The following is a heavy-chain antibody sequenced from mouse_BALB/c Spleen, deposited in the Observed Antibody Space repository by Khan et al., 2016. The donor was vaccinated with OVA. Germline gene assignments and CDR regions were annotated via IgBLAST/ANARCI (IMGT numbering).Heavy chain of an antibody. V-gene: IGHV9-3-1*01. CDR2: INTYTGEP. J-gene: IGHJ4*01. D-gene: IGHD1-1*01. CDR3: ARTLSGSGYDYAMDY. Sequence: QIQLVQSGPELKQPGETVKISCKASGYIFTNYGMTWVKQAPGQGLKWMGWINTYTGEPTYADDFKGRFAFSLETSANTAYLQINNLKNEDTATXFCARTLSGSGYDYAMDYWGQGTSVTVSS. CDR1: GYIFTNYG.